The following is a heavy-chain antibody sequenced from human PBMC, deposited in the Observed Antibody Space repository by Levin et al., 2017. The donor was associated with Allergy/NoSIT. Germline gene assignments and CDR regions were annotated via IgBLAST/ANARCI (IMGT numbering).Heavy chain of an antibody. Sequence: SVKVSCKASGGTFSSYAISWVRQAPGQGLEWMGGIIPIFGTANYAQKFQGRVTITADKSTSTAYMELSSLRSEDTAVYYCARGVRGVSYYYYGMDGWGQGTTVTVSS. CDR1: GGTFSSYA. D-gene: IGHD3-10*01. CDR3: ARGVRGVSYYYYGMDG. CDR2: IIPIFGTA. J-gene: IGHJ6*02. V-gene: IGHV1-69*06.